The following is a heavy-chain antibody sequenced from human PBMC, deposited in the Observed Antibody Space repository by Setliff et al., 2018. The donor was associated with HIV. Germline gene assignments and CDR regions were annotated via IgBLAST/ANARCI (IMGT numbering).Heavy chain of an antibody. Sequence: SVKVSCKASGGTFSSYTISWVRQAPGQGLEWMGRIIPILGIADYAQKFQGRVTITADKSTSTAYMELSSLRSEDTAVYYCARDSPNYYDSSGSWGQGTLVTVSS. CDR3: ARDSPNYYDSSGS. V-gene: IGHV1-69*04. D-gene: IGHD3-22*01. CDR2: IIPILGIA. CDR1: GGTFSSYT. J-gene: IGHJ5*02.